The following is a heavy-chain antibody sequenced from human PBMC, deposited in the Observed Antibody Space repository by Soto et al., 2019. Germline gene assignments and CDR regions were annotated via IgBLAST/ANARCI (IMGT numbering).Heavy chain of an antibody. CDR2: IYHSGRT. J-gene: IGHJ4*02. D-gene: IGHD4-17*01. CDR1: GVSISSGGNC. Sequence: PSETLSLTCTVSGVSISSGGNCWVWIRQHPGKGLEWIGNIYHSGRTYYNPSLKSRVIMSVDTSKNHFSLNLNSVTAAETAMYFCASVIGGDSDYYFDYWGQGTRVTSPQ. V-gene: IGHV4-31*03. CDR3: ASVIGGDSDYYFDY.